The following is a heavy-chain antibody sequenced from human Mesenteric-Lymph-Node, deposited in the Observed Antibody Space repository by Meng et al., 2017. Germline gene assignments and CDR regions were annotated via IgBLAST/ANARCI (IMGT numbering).Heavy chain of an antibody. CDR3: ARDSTGVEGY. CDR2: IIPILGIA. D-gene: IGHD4-23*01. CDR1: GYTFASYG. Sequence: QVHLLQSGAEVKKPGASVRVSCEASGYTFASYGISWQRQAPGQGLEWMGGIIPILGIANYAQKFQGRVTITADKSTSTAYMELSSLRSEDTAVYYCARDSTGVEGYWGQGTLVTVSS. V-gene: IGHV1-69*10. J-gene: IGHJ4*02.